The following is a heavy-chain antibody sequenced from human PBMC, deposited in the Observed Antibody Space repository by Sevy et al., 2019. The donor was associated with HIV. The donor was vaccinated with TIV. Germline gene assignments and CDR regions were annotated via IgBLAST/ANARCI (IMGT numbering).Heavy chain of an antibody. CDR1: GFSFSHAW. Sequence: GGSLRLSYAASGFSFSHAWMTWVRQAPGKGLEWVGRIKSKPDGGTIDYAAPVKGRFTISRDDSKNTLYLQMNSLKTEDTAVYYCSTDPIIVLLVTDGMDVWGQGTTVTVSS. CDR2: IKSKPDGGTI. V-gene: IGHV3-15*01. J-gene: IGHJ6*02. CDR3: STDPIIVLLVTDGMDV. D-gene: IGHD2-8*02.